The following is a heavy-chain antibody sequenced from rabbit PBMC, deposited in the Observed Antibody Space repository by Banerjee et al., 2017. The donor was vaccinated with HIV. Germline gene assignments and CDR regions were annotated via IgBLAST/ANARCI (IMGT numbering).Heavy chain of an antibody. CDR3: TRDLRIATNL. J-gene: IGHJ4*01. CDR2: IYAGSSGST. D-gene: IGHD2-1*01. CDR1: GFSFSSSYY. V-gene: IGHV1S40*01. Sequence: QSLEESGGDLVKPGASLTLTCTASGFSFSSSYYMCWVRQAPGKGLEWIACIYAGSSGSTYYASWAKGRFTFSKTSSTTVTLQMTSLTAADTATYFCTRDLRIATNLWGPGTLVTVS.